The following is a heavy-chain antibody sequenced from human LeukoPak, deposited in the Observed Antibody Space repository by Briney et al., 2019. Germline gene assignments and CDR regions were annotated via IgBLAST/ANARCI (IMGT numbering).Heavy chain of an antibody. CDR2: IYSGGST. V-gene: IGHV3-53*05. Sequence: PGGSLRLSCAASGFTVSSNYMSWVRQAPGKGLEWVSVIYSGGSTYYADSVKGRFTISSDNSKNRLYLQMISPRADDTAVYYCAKDRGNCGGDCHFFDYWGQGTLVTVSS. J-gene: IGHJ4*02. D-gene: IGHD2-21*02. CDR1: GFTVSSNY. CDR3: AKDRGNCGGDCHFFDY.